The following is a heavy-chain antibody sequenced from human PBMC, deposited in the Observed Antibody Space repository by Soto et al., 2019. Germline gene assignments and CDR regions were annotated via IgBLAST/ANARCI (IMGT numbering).Heavy chain of an antibody. CDR2: ISGSGGST. D-gene: IGHD3-9*01. Sequence: GGSLRLSCAASGFTFSSYAMSWVRQAPGKGLEWVSAISGSGGSTYYADSVKGRFTISRDNSKNTLYLQMNSLRAEDTAVYYCAKGGPHYDILTGYQYYYGMDVWGQGTTVTVSS. V-gene: IGHV3-23*01. CDR1: GFTFSSYA. CDR3: AKGGPHYDILTGYQYYYGMDV. J-gene: IGHJ6*02.